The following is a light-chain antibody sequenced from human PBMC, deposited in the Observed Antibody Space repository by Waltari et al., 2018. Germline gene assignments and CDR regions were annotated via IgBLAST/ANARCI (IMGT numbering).Light chain of an antibody. V-gene: IGLV2-14*01. J-gene: IGLJ3*02. CDR2: DVS. Sequence: QSALTQPASVSGSPGQSITISCTGTSSDVGGYNYVSWYQQHPGKVPKLLIFDVSNRPSVVSNRFSGSKSGNTASLTISCLQAEDESDYYCCSFTSRSTCVFGGGTKLTVL. CDR1: SSDVGGYNY. CDR3: CSFTSRSTCV.